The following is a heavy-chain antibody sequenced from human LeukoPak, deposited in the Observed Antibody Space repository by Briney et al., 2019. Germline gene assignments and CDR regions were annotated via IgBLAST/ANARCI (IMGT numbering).Heavy chain of an antibody. CDR3: AREGIVVVNSFDY. V-gene: IGHV3-64*01. J-gene: IGHJ4*02. D-gene: IGHD3-22*01. CDR2: ISSNGGST. CDR1: GFTFSSYA. Sequence: GGSLRHSCAASGFTFSSYAMHWVRQAPGKGLEYVSAISSNGGSTYYANSVKGRFTISRDNSKNTLYLQMGSLRAEDMAVYYCAREGIVVVNSFDYWGQGTLVTVSS.